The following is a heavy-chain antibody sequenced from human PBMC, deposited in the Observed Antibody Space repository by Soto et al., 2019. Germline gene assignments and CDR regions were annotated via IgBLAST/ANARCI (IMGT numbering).Heavy chain of an antibody. CDR3: AAPVPAASRSGHYVMDV. Sequence: VQLLESGGGLIPPGGSLRLSCAASGFTFTWYSMSWVRQAPGKGLEGVSHISASGDTTYYADSVKGRFTSSSDNSKNTLDLQMNSRRAGDTALYYCAAPVPAASRSGHYVMDVWGQGTAVTVSS. CDR1: GFTFTWYS. CDR2: ISASGDTT. D-gene: IGHD2-2*01. J-gene: IGHJ6*02. V-gene: IGHV3-23*01.